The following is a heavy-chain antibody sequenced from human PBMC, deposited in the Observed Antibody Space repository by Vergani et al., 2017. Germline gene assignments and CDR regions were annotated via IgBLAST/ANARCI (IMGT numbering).Heavy chain of an antibody. D-gene: IGHD1-26*01. CDR2: IIPSLATT. CDR1: GGTFSSYA. V-gene: IGHV1-69*11. Sequence: QVQLVQSGAEVKKPGSSVKVSCKASGGTFSSYALNWVRQAPGQGLEWMGSIIPSLATTIYAQKFQGRVTITADESTSTAYMELSSLKSEDTAVFYCARPGDSGSYARRGYYFDYWGQGTLVTVSS. J-gene: IGHJ4*02. CDR3: ARPGDSGSYARRGYYFDY.